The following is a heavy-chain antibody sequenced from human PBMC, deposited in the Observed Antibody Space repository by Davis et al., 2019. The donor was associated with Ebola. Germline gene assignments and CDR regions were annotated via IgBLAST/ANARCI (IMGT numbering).Heavy chain of an antibody. Sequence: ASVKVSCKASGYTFTGYYMHWVRQAPGQGLEWMGWINPNSGGTNYAQKFQGRVTMTRDTSISTAYMELSRLRSDDTAVYYCASSNYYDSSGPDYWGQGTLVTVSS. CDR2: INPNSGGT. J-gene: IGHJ4*02. D-gene: IGHD3-22*01. CDR1: GYTFTGYY. CDR3: ASSNYYDSSGPDY. V-gene: IGHV1-2*02.